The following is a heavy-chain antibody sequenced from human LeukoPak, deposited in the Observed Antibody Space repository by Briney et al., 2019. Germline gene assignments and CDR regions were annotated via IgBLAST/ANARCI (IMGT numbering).Heavy chain of an antibody. Sequence: SETLSLTCTVSGGSISSYYWSWIRQPPGKGLEWIGYIYYSGSTNYNPSLKSRVTISVDTSKNQFSLKLSSVTAADTAVYYCARVLIRGDSYTEFDYWGQGTLVTVSS. V-gene: IGHV4-59*01. D-gene: IGHD5-24*01. CDR3: ARVLIRGDSYTEFDY. J-gene: IGHJ4*02. CDR1: GGSISSYY. CDR2: IYYSGST.